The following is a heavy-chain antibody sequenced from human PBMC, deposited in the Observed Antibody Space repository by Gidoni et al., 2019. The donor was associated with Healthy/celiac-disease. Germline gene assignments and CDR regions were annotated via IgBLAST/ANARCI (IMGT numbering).Heavy chain of an antibody. CDR3: ARVVGHSSSHWFDP. Sequence: VQLVPSGAEVKKPGASVKVSCKESGYTFTSYYMHWVRQAPGKGLERMGISNPSGGSTSYAQKFQGRVTMTRDTSTSTVYMELSSLRSEDTAVYYCARVVGHSSSHWFDPWGQGTLVTVSA. V-gene: IGHV1-46*01. CDR2: SNPSGGST. CDR1: GYTFTSYY. D-gene: IGHD6-13*01. J-gene: IGHJ5*02.